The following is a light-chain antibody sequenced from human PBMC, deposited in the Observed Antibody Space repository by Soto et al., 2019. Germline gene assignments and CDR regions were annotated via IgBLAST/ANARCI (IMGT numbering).Light chain of an antibody. CDR3: QQYNNWHPWT. CDR2: GAS. CDR1: QSVSSN. Sequence: EIVMTQSPATLSVSPGERATLSCRASQSVSSNLAWYQQKPGQAPRLLIYGASNRATGIPARFSGSGSGTEFTLTISSLQSEDIAVYYCQQYNNWHPWTFGQGTKVEI. J-gene: IGKJ1*01. V-gene: IGKV3-15*01.